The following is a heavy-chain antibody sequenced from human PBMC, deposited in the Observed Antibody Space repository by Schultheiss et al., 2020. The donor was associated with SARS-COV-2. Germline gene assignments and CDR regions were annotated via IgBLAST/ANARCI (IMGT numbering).Heavy chain of an antibody. CDR2: IYTSGST. CDR1: GGSISSYY. D-gene: IGHD6-13*01. V-gene: IGHV4-4*07. Sequence: SETLSLTCTVSGGSISSYYWSWIRQPAGKGLEWIGRIYTSGSTNYNPSLKSRVTMSVDTSKNQFSLKLSSVTAADTAVYYCARGSIAAADSSNRFDPWGQGTLVTVSS. J-gene: IGHJ5*02. CDR3: ARGSIAAADSSNRFDP.